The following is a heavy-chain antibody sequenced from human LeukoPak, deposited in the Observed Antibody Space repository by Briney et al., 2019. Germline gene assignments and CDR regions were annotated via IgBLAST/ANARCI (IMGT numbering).Heavy chain of an antibody. D-gene: IGHD6-13*01. CDR3: ARLAAAGTGEDY. CDR2: ISSSSRTI. J-gene: IGHJ4*02. Sequence: PGGSLRLSCAASGFTFSIYSMNWVRQAPGKGREGVSYISSSSRTIHYADSVKGRFTISRDNAKNSLYLQMNSLRDEDTAVYYCARLAAAGTGEDYWGQGTLVTVSS. CDR1: GFTFSIYS. V-gene: IGHV3-48*02.